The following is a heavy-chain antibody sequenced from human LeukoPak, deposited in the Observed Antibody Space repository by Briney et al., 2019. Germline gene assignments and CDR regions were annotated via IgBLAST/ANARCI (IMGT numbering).Heavy chain of an antibody. Sequence: SETLSLTCAVSGGSISSGGYFWSWIRQPPGKGLEWIGYIYHSGSTYYNPSLKSRVTISVDRSKNQFSLKLSSVTAADTAVYYCARDYYDSSGYYVGDYWGQGTLVTVSS. CDR3: ARDYYDSSGYYVGDY. D-gene: IGHD3-22*01. CDR1: GGSISSGGYF. J-gene: IGHJ4*02. V-gene: IGHV4-30-2*01. CDR2: IYHSGST.